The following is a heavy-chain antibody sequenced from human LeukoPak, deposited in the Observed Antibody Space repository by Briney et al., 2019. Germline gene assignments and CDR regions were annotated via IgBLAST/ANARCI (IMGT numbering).Heavy chain of an antibody. V-gene: IGHV3-9*01. J-gene: IGHJ3*02. CDR3: AKHTSGYYDPFDI. CDR1: GFTFDDYA. Sequence: GRSPRLSCAASGFTFDDYAMHWVRQAPGKGLEWVSGISWNSGSIGYADSVKGRFTISRDNAKNSLYLQMNSLRAEDTAVYYCAKHTSGYYDPFDIWGQGTMVTVSS. CDR2: ISWNSGSI. D-gene: IGHD3-22*01.